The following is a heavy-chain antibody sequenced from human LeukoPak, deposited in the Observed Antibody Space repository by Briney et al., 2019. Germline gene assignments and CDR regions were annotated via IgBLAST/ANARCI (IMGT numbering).Heavy chain of an antibody. CDR1: GITFDDYA. V-gene: IGHV3-9*01. CDR3: ARATTAGFLERTSAFDI. J-gene: IGHJ3*02. CDR2: ISWNSGSI. Sequence: PGGSLRLSCAAAGITFDDYAMHWVRQAPGKGLEWVSGISWNSGSIGYADSVKGRFTISRDNAKKSLYLQMNSLTAEDTAVYYCARATTAGFLERTSAFDIWGQGTMVTVSS. D-gene: IGHD3-3*01.